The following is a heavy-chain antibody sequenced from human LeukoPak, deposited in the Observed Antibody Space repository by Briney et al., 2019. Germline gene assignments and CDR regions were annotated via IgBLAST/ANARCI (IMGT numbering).Heavy chain of an antibody. CDR1: GFTFTSYS. D-gene: IGHD3-22*01. Sequence: GGSLRLSCAASGFTFTSYSMNWVRQAPGKGLEWVSTISGGGGSTYYADSVKGRFTISRDNSKNTLYLQMNSLRAEDTAVYYCAKSVDSSSKRGYFQHWGQGTLVTVSS. CDR2: ISGGGGST. CDR3: AKSVDSSSKRGYFQH. V-gene: IGHV3-23*01. J-gene: IGHJ1*01.